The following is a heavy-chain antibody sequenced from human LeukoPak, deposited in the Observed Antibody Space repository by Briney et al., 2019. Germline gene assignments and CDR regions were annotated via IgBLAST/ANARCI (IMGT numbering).Heavy chain of an antibody. CDR1: GFTFSDYY. CDR3: AKDSSYYDSSGYPYFDY. V-gene: IGHV3-23*01. D-gene: IGHD3-22*01. Sequence: PGGSLRLSCTASGFTFSDYYMSWIRQAPGKGLEWVSAISGSGGSTYYADSVKGRFTTSRDNSKNTLYLQMNSLRAEDTAVYYCAKDSSYYDSSGYPYFDYWGQGTLVTVSS. J-gene: IGHJ4*02. CDR2: ISGSGGST.